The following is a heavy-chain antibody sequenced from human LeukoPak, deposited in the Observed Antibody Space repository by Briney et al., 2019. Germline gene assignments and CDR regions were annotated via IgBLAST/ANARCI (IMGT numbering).Heavy chain of an antibody. V-gene: IGHV3-11*06. CDR2: ITGYSIYT. J-gene: IGHJ5*02. CDR3: ARLLRYDFWHAYSLGWFDP. Sequence: GGSLRLSCAASGFTFSDYYMSWIRQAPGKGLEWVSYITGYSIYTNYADSVKGRFTISRDNAKNSLYLQMNSLRAEDTAVYYCARLLRYDFWHAYSLGWFDPWGQGTLVTVSS. D-gene: IGHD3-3*01. CDR1: GFTFSDYY.